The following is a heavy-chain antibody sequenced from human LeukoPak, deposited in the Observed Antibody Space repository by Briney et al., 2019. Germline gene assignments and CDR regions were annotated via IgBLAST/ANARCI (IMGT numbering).Heavy chain of an antibody. V-gene: IGHV4-4*07. CDR3: TRDGNGRKNFDK. CDR1: GGSITSYY. CDR2: IYSSGST. Sequence: SESLSLTCAVSGGSITSYYWNWIRQPAGKGLEWIGRIYSSGSTNYNPSLKSRVSISLDTSKNQFSLTLTSVTAADKAMYYCTRDGNGRKNFDKWGRGTLVTVSS. J-gene: IGHJ4*02. D-gene: IGHD2-8*01.